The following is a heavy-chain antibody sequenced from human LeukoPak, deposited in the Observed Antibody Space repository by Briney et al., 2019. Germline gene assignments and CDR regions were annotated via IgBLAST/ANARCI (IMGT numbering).Heavy chain of an antibody. Sequence: GGSLRLSCAASGFTFSSYGMHWVRQAPGKGLEWVAVISYDGSNKYYADSVKGRFTISRDNAKNSLYLQMNSLRAEDTAIYYCARGGVNYHDTSGYYYLAAYWGQGTLVTVSS. CDR2: ISYDGSNK. V-gene: IGHV3-30*03. J-gene: IGHJ4*02. D-gene: IGHD3-22*01. CDR1: GFTFSSYG. CDR3: ARGGVNYHDTSGYYYLAAY.